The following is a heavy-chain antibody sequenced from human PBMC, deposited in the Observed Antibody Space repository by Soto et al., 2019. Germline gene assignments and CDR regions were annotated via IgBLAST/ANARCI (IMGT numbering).Heavy chain of an antibody. CDR1: GFTFSSYW. Sequence: GGSLRLSCAASGFTFSSYWMHWVRQAPGKGLVWVSRINSDGSSTSYADSVKGRFTISRDNAKNTLYLKMNSLRAEDTAVYYCARDSGYDPDFDYWGQGTLVTVSS. D-gene: IGHD5-12*01. J-gene: IGHJ4*02. V-gene: IGHV3-74*01. CDR3: ARDSGYDPDFDY. CDR2: INSDGSST.